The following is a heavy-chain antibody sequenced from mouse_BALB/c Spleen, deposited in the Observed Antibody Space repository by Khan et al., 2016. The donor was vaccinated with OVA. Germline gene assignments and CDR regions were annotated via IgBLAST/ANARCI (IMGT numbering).Heavy chain of an antibody. V-gene: IGHV1-18*01. CDR1: GYTFTDYY. J-gene: IGHJ1*01. Sequence: EVQLQQSGPELVKPGASVKMSCKASGYTFTDYYMKWMKQSHGKSLEWIGDINPNNGDPFYNQKFKGKATLTVDNSSSTAYMQLNNLTSEDSAVFYCARGLFDVWGAGTTVTVSS. CDR3: ARGLFDV. CDR2: INPNNGDP.